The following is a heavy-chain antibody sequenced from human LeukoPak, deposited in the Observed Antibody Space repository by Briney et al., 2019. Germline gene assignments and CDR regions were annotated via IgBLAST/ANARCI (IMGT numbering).Heavy chain of an antibody. J-gene: IGHJ4*02. CDR2: ISNSGSST. CDR3: AKEEYSSSSGY. Sequence: GGSLRLSCAASGFIFSSYTMSWVRQAPGKGLEWVSGISNSGSSTYYADSVKGRFTISRDNSKNTVYLQMNSLRAEDTAVYYCAKEEYSSSSGYWGQGTLVTVSS. V-gene: IGHV3-23*01. CDR1: GFIFSSYT. D-gene: IGHD6-6*01.